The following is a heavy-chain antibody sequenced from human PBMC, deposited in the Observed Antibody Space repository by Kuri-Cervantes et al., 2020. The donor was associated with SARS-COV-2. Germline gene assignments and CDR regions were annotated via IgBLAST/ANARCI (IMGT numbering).Heavy chain of an antibody. CDR1: GFTFSSYA. CDR3: ARGNNDDYGDSGAYYYYYGMDV. J-gene: IGHJ6*02. V-gene: IGHV3-30*07. CDR2: ISYDGSNK. D-gene: IGHD4-17*01. Sequence: GESLKISCAASGFTFSSYAMHWVRQAPGKGLEWVAVISYDGSNKYYVDSVKGRFTISRDNAKNSLYLQMNSLRAEDTAVYYCARGNNDDYGDSGAYYYYYGMDVCGQGTTVTVSS.